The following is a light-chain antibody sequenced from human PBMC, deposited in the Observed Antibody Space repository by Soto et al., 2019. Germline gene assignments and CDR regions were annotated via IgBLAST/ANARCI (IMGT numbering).Light chain of an antibody. CDR3: QQFSSYPLT. CDR2: DAS. V-gene: IGKV3-20*01. J-gene: IGKJ4*01. CDR1: QTVRNNY. Sequence: EFVLTDSPGTLSVSPGERATLSCSASQTVRNNYLAWYQKKPGQAPRLLIYDASSRATGIPDRFSGGGSGTDFTLTISRLEPEDFAVYYCQQFSSYPLTFGGGTKVDIK.